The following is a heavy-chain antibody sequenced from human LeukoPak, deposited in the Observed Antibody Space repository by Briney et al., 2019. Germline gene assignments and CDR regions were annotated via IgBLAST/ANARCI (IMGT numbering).Heavy chain of an antibody. V-gene: IGHV4-34*01. CDR2: INHSGST. Sequence: PSETLSLTCAVYGGSFSGYYWSWIRQPPGKGLEWVGEINHSGSTNYNPSLKSRVAISVDTSKNQFSLNLSSVTAADTAVYYCARAPKGLWFGEFVFDYWGQGTLVTVSS. CDR1: GGSFSGYY. D-gene: IGHD3-10*01. CDR3: ARAPKGLWFGEFVFDY. J-gene: IGHJ4*02.